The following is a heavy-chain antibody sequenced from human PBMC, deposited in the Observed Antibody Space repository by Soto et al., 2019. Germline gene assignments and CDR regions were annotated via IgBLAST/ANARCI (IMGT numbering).Heavy chain of an antibody. Sequence: QVQLVESGGGLVKPGGSLRLSCAASGFTFSDYYMSWIRQAPGKGLEWVSYISSSGSTIYYADSVKGRFTISMDNAKNSLYLQMNSLRAEDTVVYYCARDGTTLRSNPYRADYWGQGTLVTVSS. CDR3: ARDGTTLRSNPYRADY. CDR2: ISSSGSTI. D-gene: IGHD1-1*01. CDR1: GFTFSDYY. V-gene: IGHV3-11*01. J-gene: IGHJ4*02.